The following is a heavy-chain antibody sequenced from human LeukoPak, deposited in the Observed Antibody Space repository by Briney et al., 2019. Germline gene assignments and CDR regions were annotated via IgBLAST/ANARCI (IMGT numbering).Heavy chain of an antibody. J-gene: IGHJ6*02. Sequence: GGSLRLSWAASGFTFDDYAMHWVRQAPGKGLEWVSGISWNSGSIGYADSVKGRFTISRDNAKNSLYLQMNSLRAEDTALYYCAKERYGAYYYYGMDVWGQGTTVTVSS. CDR1: GFTFDDYA. CDR2: ISWNSGSI. D-gene: IGHD1-1*01. V-gene: IGHV3-9*01. CDR3: AKERYGAYYYYGMDV.